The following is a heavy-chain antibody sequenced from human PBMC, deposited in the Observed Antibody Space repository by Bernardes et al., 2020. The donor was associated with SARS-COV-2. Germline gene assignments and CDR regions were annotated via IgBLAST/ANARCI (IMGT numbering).Heavy chain of an antibody. J-gene: IGHJ6*02. CDR3: ARVLGTWPRMDV. D-gene: IGHD7-27*01. CDR2: IYTSGST. CDR1: GGSISSYY. Sequence: EPLSLTFTVSGGSISSYYWSWIRQPAGKGLEWIGRIYTSGSTNYNPPLKSRVTMSVDTSKNQFSLKLSSVTAADTAVYYCARVLGTWPRMDVWGQGTTVTVSS. V-gene: IGHV4-4*07.